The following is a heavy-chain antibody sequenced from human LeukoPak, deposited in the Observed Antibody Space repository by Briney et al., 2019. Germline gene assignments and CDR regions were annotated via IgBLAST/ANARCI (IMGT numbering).Heavy chain of an antibody. V-gene: IGHV4-39*01. D-gene: IGHD5-18*01. CDR2: IYYSGST. Sequence: SETLSLTCTVSGGSISSSSYYWGWIRQPPGKGLEWIGSIYYSGSTYYNPSLKSRVTISVDTSKNQFSLKLSSVTAADTAVYYCARHLGIHAYYYYYYYMDVWGKGTTVTISS. J-gene: IGHJ6*03. CDR1: GGSISSSSYY. CDR3: ARHLGIHAYYYYYYYMDV.